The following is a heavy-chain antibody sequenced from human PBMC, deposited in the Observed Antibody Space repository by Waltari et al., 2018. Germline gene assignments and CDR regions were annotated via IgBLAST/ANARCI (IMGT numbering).Heavy chain of an antibody. D-gene: IGHD6-13*01. CDR1: GGSISRGGYY. V-gene: IGHV4-31*03. CDR3: AREAAAANNWFDP. J-gene: IGHJ5*02. CDR2: IYYSGST. Sequence: QVQLQESGPGLVKPSQTLSLTCTFSGGSISRGGYYWSWIRQHPGKGLEWIGYIYYSGSTYYNPSLKSRVTISVDTSKNQFSLKLSSVTAADTAVYYCAREAAAANNWFDPWGQGTLVTVSS.